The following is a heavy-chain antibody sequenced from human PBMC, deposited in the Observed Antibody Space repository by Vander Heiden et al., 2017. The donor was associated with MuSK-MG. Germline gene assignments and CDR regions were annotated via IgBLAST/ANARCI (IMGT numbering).Heavy chain of an antibody. CDR3: S. Sequence: QVQLQESGPGLVKPSETLSLTCTVSGDSITTDTYYWAWIRQPPGGGREYIGSISYAVIIDYSPSLRSRATISVDTSSNHFSPNTTSLTAADAAVDVGSWG. CDR1: GDSITTDTYY. CDR2: ISYAVII. D-gene: IGHD3-10*01. J-gene: IGHJ1*01. V-gene: IGHV4-39*07.